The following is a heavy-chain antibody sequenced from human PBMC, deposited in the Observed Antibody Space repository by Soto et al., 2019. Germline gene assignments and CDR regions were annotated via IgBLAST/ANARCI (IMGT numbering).Heavy chain of an antibody. CDR1: GGSFRGYY. D-gene: IGHD3-10*01. CDR2: INHRGST. Sequence: SETLSLTCVVYGGSFRGYYWSWIRQPPGKGLEWIGEINHRGSTNYNPSLKSRVTLSVDTSKNQFSLKLGSVTAADTAVYFCASRYDYGSGNFYNNRFDPWGQGTLVTVSS. CDR3: ASRYDYGSGNFYNNRFDP. J-gene: IGHJ5*02. V-gene: IGHV4-34*01.